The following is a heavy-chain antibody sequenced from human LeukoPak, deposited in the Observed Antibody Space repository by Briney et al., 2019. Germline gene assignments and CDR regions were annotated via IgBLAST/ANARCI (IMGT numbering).Heavy chain of an antibody. J-gene: IGHJ4*02. Sequence: SETLSLTCAVYGGSFSGYYWSWIRQPPGKGLGWIGEINHSGSTNYNPSLKSRVTISVDTSKNQFSLKLSSVTAADTAVYYCARGTNYYYDSSGHDYWGQGTLVTVSS. CDR1: GGSFSGYY. CDR2: INHSGST. V-gene: IGHV4-34*01. D-gene: IGHD3-22*01. CDR3: ARGTNYYYDSSGHDY.